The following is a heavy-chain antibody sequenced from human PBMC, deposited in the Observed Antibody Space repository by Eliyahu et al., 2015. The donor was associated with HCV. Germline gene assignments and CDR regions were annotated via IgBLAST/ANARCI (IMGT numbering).Heavy chain of an antibody. Sequence: QLQLQESGPGLVKPSQTLSLTCTVSGGSXSXGNRXXGXXRPPPGXGLEWIGGGFDSGSTYYNPSLESRVTISVDTSKNQFSLRLSSVTAADTAVYYCARHGMSMVTWGWFDPWGQGTLVTVSS. CDR1: GGSXSXGNRX. CDR3: ARHGMSMVTWGWFDP. V-gene: IGHV4-39*01. J-gene: IGHJ5*02. D-gene: IGHD4-17*01. CDR2: GFDSGST.